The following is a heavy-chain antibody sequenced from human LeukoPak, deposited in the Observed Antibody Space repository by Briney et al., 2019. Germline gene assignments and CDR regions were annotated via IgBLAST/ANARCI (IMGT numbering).Heavy chain of an antibody. D-gene: IGHD6-13*01. CDR2: VHYTGST. Sequence: SEPLSLTCIVSGGPISNYFWSWLRQPPGKALDWIGYVHYTGSTNYNPSLKSRATISVDTSKKQFSLKLSSVTATDTAVYYCARPAAGQGGDWYFDLWGRGTLVTVSS. V-gene: IGHV4-59*08. CDR1: GGPISNYF. J-gene: IGHJ2*01. CDR3: ARPAAGQGGDWYFDL.